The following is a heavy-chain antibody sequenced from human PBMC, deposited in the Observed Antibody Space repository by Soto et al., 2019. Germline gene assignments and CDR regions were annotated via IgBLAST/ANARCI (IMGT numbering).Heavy chain of an antibody. CDR1: SGSVSSCSYY. CDR3: ARDSPINSYGGDSSCLDV. CDR2: IYYSGST. D-gene: IGHD5-18*01. J-gene: IGHJ6*02. V-gene: IGHV4-61*01. Sequence: PSETLSLTCTVSSGSVSSCSYYWSWIRQPPGKGLEWIGYIYYSGSTNYNPSLKSRVTISVDTSKNQFSLKLSSVTAADTAVYYCARDSPINSYGGDSSCLDVWGQGITVTVFS.